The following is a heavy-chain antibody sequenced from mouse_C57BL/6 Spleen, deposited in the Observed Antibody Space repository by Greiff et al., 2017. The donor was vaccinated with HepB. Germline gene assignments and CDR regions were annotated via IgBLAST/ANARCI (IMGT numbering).Heavy chain of an antibody. CDR3: ARSGYYGSSYAFAY. CDR2: IDPSDSYT. V-gene: IGHV1-59*01. J-gene: IGHJ3*01. D-gene: IGHD1-1*01. Sequence: QVQLQQSGPELVKPGASVKISCKASGYTFTSYWMHWVKQRPGQGLEWIGVIDPSDSYTNYNQKFKGKATLTVDTSSSTAYMQLSSLTSEDSAVYYCARSGYYGSSYAFAYWGQGTLVTVSA. CDR1: GYTFTSYW.